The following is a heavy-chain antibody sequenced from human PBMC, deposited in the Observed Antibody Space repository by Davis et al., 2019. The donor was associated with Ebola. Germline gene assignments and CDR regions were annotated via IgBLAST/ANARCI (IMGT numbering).Heavy chain of an antibody. CDR2: INHSGST. J-gene: IGHJ2*01. D-gene: IGHD4-11*01. CDR1: GGSFSGYY. V-gene: IGHV4-34*01. CDR3: ARSTVTWYFDL. Sequence: MPSETLSLTCAVYGGSFSGYYWSWIRQPPGKGLEWIGEINHSGSTNYNPSLKSRVTISVDTSKNQFSLKLSSVTAADTAVYYCARSTVTWYFDLWGRGTLVTASS.